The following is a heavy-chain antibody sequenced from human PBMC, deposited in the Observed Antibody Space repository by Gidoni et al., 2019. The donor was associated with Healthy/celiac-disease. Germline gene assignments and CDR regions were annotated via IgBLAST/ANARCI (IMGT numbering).Heavy chain of an antibody. D-gene: IGHD3-22*01. CDR1: GGTFSSYA. J-gene: IGHJ4*02. V-gene: IGHV1-69*09. CDR3: ARTLGSSGYYCDY. Sequence: QVQLVQSGAEVKKPGSSVKVSCKASGGTFSSYAISWVRQAPGQGLEWMGRIIPILGIANYAQKFQGRVTIIADKSTSTAYMELSSLRSEDTAVYYCARTLGSSGYYCDYWGQGTLVTVSS. CDR2: IIPILGIA.